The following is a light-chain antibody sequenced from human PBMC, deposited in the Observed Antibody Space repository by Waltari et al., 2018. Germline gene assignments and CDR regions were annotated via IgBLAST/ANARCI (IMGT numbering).Light chain of an antibody. CDR3: QQYNRFSP. V-gene: IGKV1-5*01. Sequence: DTQLSQFPSTLAASVGDRVTITCRAREAIKKWLAWYQQKPGQAPTVLIYDASTLQSGVPSRFSGSGSGTEFTLTIDSLQPDDFAAYYCQQYNRFSPFGQGTNVEVK. CDR2: DAS. CDR1: EAIKKW. J-gene: IGKJ1*01.